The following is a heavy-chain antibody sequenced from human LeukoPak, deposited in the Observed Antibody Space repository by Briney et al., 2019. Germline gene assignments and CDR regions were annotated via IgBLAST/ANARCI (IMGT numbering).Heavy chain of an antibody. CDR2: INPYNGNT. Sequence: GGSVKVSCKASGYTFTSYGISWVRQAPGQGPECMGWINPYNGNTNYALKVQGRVTMTTDTSTSTAYLELRSLRSDDTAVYYCAREIYGRFDYRGQGTLVTVSS. J-gene: IGHJ4*02. V-gene: IGHV1-18*01. CDR1: GYTFTSYG. CDR3: AREIYGRFDY. D-gene: IGHD4-17*01.